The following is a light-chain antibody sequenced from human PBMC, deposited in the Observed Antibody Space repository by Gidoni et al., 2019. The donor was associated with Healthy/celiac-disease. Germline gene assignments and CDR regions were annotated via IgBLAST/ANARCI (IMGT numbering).Light chain of an antibody. CDR2: DDN. V-gene: IGLV1-51*01. Sequence: QSVLTQPPSVSSAPGPKVTISCSGGNSNIEINYVSWYQQVPGAAPKLLIYDDNQRPAGISGRFSGSRSGTSATWCISGLQTGDEAIYYFGTWDSRLSLMVFGGGTKLTVL. CDR3: GTWDSRLSLMV. CDR1: NSNIEINY. J-gene: IGLJ2*01.